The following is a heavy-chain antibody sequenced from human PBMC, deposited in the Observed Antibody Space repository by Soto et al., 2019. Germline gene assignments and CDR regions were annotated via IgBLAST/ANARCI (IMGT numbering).Heavy chain of an antibody. CDR2: IYYSGST. V-gene: IGHV4-31*03. CDR3: ARGVSSGWYQGGTFDY. J-gene: IGHJ4*02. D-gene: IGHD6-19*01. CDR1: GCSISRGGYS. Sequence: QVQMQESGPGLGKPSQTLSLSCTVSGCSISRGGYSWSWLRQHPGKALEWIGYIYYSGSTYYNPSLMSRVTVSEDTAKNQCSLNLSSMTAADTAVYYCARGVSSGWYQGGTFDYWGQGTLVTVSS.